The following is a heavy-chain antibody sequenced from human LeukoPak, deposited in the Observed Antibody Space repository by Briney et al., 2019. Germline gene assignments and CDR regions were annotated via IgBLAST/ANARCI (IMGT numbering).Heavy chain of an antibody. CDR3: ARDARGEDYFDY. V-gene: IGHV4-59*01. Sequence: TSETLSLTCTVSGGSISSYYWSWIRQPPGKGLEWIGYIYYSGSTNYNPSLKSRVTISVDTSKNQFSLKLSSVTAADTAVYYCARDARGEDYFDYWGQGTLVTASS. J-gene: IGHJ4*02. CDR2: IYYSGST. D-gene: IGHD3-10*01. CDR1: GGSISSYY.